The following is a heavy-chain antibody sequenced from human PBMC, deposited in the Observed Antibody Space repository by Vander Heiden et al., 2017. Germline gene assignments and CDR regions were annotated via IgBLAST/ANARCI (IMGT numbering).Heavy chain of an antibody. D-gene: IGHD3-3*01. CDR3: ARDPPGVANYYYYGMEV. V-gene: IGHV3-33*01. CDR1: GFTFKSYG. Sequence: QVQLVESGGGVVQPGRSLRLSCVASGFTFKSYGLHWVRQAPGKGLEWVAVIWYDGSNKYYGDSVKGRFTISRDNSKNTLYLQMNSLRAEDTAVYYCARDPPGVANYYYYGMEVWGQGTTVTVSS. CDR2: IWYDGSNK. J-gene: IGHJ6*02.